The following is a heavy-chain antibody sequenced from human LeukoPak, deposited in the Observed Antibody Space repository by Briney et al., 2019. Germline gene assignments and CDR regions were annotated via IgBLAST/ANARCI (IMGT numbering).Heavy chain of an antibody. CDR1: AGTFSSYA. V-gene: IGHV1-69*13. J-gene: IGHJ3*02. D-gene: IGHD6-19*01. CDR3: ARDQGDSSGSYPRAFAI. CDR2: IIPIFGTA. Sequence: SVKVSCKASAGTFSSYAISWVRQAPGQGLEWMGGIIPIFGTANYAQQFQGRVTITADESTSTAYMELSRLSSEETAVYYCARDQGDSSGSYPRAFAIWGQGTMVTVSS.